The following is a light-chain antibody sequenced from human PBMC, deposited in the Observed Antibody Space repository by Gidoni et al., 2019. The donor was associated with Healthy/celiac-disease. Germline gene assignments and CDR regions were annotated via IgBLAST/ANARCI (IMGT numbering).Light chain of an antibody. CDR1: QSVSSY. CDR2: DAS. CDR3: QQRSNWPPYT. V-gene: IGKV3-11*01. J-gene: IGKJ2*01. Sequence: EIVFTQSPATLSLSPAVRSTHSCRASQSVSSYLAWYQQKPGQAPRLLIYDASNRATGIPARFSGSGSGTDFTLTISSLEPEDFAVYYCQQRSNWPPYTFGQGTKLEIK.